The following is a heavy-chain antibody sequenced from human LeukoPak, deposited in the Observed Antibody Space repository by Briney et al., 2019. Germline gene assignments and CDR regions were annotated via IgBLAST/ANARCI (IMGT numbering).Heavy chain of an antibody. J-gene: IGHJ6*02. V-gene: IGHV3-48*03. CDR1: GFTLSTYE. CDR2: IGRYGVTT. D-gene: IGHD1-14*01. Sequence: GGSLRLSCAASGFTLSTYEMNWVRQAPGKGLEWVAYIGRYGVTTYYADSVKGRFTISEDNAKNSLNLQMNSLRAEDTAVYYCATLSDRNFYYSYSLDVWGQGTTVTVS. CDR3: ATLSDRNFYYSYSLDV.